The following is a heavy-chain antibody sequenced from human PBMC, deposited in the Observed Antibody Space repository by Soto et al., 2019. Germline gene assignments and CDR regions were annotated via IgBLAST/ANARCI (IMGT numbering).Heavy chain of an antibody. CDR1: GGTFSSYA. CDR3: ALRKEYYDILLFDY. J-gene: IGHJ4*02. V-gene: IGHV1-69*01. Sequence: QVQLVQSGAEVKKPGSSVKVSYKASGGTFSSYAISWVRQAPGQGLEWMGGIIPIFGTANYAQKFQGRVTITADESTSTAYMELSTLRSEDTAVYYCALRKEYYDILLFDYWGQGTLVTVSS. CDR2: IIPIFGTA. D-gene: IGHD3-9*01.